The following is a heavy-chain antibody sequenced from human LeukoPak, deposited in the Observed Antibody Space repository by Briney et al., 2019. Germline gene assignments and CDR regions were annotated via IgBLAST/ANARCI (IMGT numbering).Heavy chain of an antibody. CDR3: AKSVGFYYGSGSYNYYFDY. J-gene: IGHJ4*02. Sequence: GGSLRLSCAASGFTFSSYAMSWVRQASGKGLEWVSAISGSGGSTYYADSVKGRFTISRDNSKNTLYLQMNSLRAEDTAVYYCAKSVGFYYGSGSYNYYFDYWGQGTLVTVSS. CDR2: ISGSGGST. D-gene: IGHD3-10*01. CDR1: GFTFSSYA. V-gene: IGHV3-23*01.